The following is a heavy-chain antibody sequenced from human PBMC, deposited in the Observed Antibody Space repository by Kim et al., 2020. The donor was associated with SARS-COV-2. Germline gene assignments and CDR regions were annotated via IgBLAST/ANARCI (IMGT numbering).Heavy chain of an antibody. Sequence: SETLSLTCAVYGGSFSGYYWSWIRQPPGKGLEWIGEINHSGSTNYNPSLKSRVTISVDTSKNQFSLKLSCVTAADTAVYYCARGQDYYGSGRARGFDPWGQGTLVTVSS. V-gene: IGHV4-34*01. J-gene: IGHJ5*02. D-gene: IGHD3-10*01. CDR2: INHSGST. CDR1: GGSFSGYY. CDR3: ARGQDYYGSGRARGFDP.